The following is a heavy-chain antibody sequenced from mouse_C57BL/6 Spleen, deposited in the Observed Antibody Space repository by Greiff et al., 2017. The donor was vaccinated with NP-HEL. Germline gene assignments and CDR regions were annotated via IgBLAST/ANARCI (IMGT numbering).Heavy chain of an antibody. D-gene: IGHD2-4*01. V-gene: IGHV1-42*01. CDR2: INPSTGGT. CDR3: ARFSWDYDRGDYYAMDY. J-gene: IGHJ4*01. Sequence: VQLQQSGPELVKPGASVKISCKASGYSFTGYYMNWVKQSPEKSLEWIGEINPSTGGTTYNQKFKAKATLTVDKSSSTAYMQLKSLTSEDSAVYYCARFSWDYDRGDYYAMDYWGQGTSVTVSS. CDR1: GYSFTGYY.